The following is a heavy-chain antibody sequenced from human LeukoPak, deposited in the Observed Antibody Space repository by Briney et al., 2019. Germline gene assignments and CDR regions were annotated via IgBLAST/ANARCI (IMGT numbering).Heavy chain of an antibody. D-gene: IGHD1-26*01. V-gene: IGHV1-69*05. J-gene: IGHJ2*01. Sequence: GASVKVSCKASGYTFTSYGISWVRQAPGQGLEWMGGIIPIFGTANYAQKFQGRVTITTDESTSTAYMELSSLRSEDTAVYYCARGRAPDWYFDLWGHGTLVTVSS. CDR2: IIPIFGTA. CDR3: ARGRAPDWYFDL. CDR1: GYTFTSYG.